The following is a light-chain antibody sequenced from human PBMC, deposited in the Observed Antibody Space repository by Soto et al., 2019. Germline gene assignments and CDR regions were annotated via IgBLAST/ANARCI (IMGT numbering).Light chain of an antibody. J-gene: IGKJ1*01. CDR2: GAS. CDR1: QSVSSN. Sequence: EIVMTQSPATLSVSLGERATLSCRASQSVSSNLAWYQLKPGQAPRLLIYGASNRATGIPDRFSGSGSGTDFTLTISRLEPEDFAMYFCQQYVSSPQTFGQGTKVDIK. V-gene: IGKV3-20*01. CDR3: QQYVSSPQT.